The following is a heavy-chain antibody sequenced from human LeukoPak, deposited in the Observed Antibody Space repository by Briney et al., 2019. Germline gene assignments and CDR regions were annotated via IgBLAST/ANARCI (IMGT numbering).Heavy chain of an antibody. J-gene: IGHJ6*02. D-gene: IGHD6-6*01. CDR1: GFTFSSYA. Sequence: GGSLRLSCAASGFTFSSYAMSWVRQAPGQGLEWMGRIIPILGIANYAQKFQGRVTITADKSTSTAYMELSSLRSEDTAVYYCARDVKYSSSYYYYGMDVWGQGTTVTVSS. CDR3: ARDVKYSSSYYYYGMDV. CDR2: IIPILGIA. V-gene: IGHV1-69*04.